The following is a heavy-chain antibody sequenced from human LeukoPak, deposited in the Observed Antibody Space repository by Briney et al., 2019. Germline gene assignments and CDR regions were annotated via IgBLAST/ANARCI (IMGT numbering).Heavy chain of an antibody. V-gene: IGHV4-39*01. Sequence: SETLSLTCTVSGGSISSTSSYWGWIRQPPGKGLEWIATVYYSGSTYYNASLKSRITIAVDTSKSQFSLKLSSVTAADTAVYYCARGGHYDFWSGIFPPRHHWFDPWGQGTLVTVSS. D-gene: IGHD3-3*01. J-gene: IGHJ5*02. CDR2: VYYSGST. CDR1: GGSISSTSSY. CDR3: ARGGHYDFWSGIFPPRHHWFDP.